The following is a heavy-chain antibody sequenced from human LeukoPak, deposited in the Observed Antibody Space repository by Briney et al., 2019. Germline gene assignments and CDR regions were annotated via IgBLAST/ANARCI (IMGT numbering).Heavy chain of an antibody. V-gene: IGHV4-39*07. D-gene: IGHD6-13*01. CDR2: IYYSGST. Sequence: PSETLSLTYTVSDGSISSSSYYWGWIRQPPGKGLEWIGNIYYSGSTYYNPSLKSRVTISVDTSKNQFSLKLSSVTAADTAVYYCARTYSSSWYSIGGSDYFDYWGQGTLVTVSS. CDR1: DGSISSSSYY. J-gene: IGHJ4*02. CDR3: ARTYSSSWYSIGGSDYFDY.